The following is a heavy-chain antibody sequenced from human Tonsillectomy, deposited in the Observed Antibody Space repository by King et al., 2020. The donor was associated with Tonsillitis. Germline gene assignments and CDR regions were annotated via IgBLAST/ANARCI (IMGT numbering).Heavy chain of an antibody. CDR3: ARLVVVPAAIGYYYYYYMDV. D-gene: IGHD2-2*01. Sequence: VQLQQWGAGLLKPSETLSLPGAVYGGSFSGYYWSWIRQPPGKGLEWIGEINHSGSTNYNPSLKSRVTISVDTSKNQFSLKLSSVTAADTAVYYCARLVVVPAAIGYYYYYYMDVWGKGTTVTVSS. V-gene: IGHV4-34*01. CDR1: GGSFSGYY. CDR2: INHSGST. J-gene: IGHJ6*03.